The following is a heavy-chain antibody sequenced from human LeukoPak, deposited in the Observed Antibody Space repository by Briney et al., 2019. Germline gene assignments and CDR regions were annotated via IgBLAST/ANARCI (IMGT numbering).Heavy chain of an antibody. Sequence: PGGSLRLSCAASGFTFNSYDMSWVRQAPGKGLEWVSAISGSGGTYYAESVKGRFTVSRDNSNNTLYLQMDGMRAEDTAVDYCAKDYSAYNYLADFDYWGQGTLVTVSS. CDR1: GFTFNSYD. CDR2: ISGSGGT. D-gene: IGHD5-24*01. CDR3: AKDYSAYNYLADFDY. V-gene: IGHV3-23*01. J-gene: IGHJ4*02.